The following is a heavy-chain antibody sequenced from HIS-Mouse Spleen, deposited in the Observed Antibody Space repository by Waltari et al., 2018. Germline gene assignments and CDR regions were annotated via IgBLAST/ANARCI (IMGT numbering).Heavy chain of an antibody. J-gene: IGHJ3*02. D-gene: IGHD6-13*01. CDR1: GGTFSSYA. CDR3: ARDRSIAAAVHDDAFDI. CDR2: IIPILGIA. V-gene: IGHV1-69*04. Sequence: QVQLVQSGAEVKKPGSSVKVSCKASGGTFSSYAISWVRQAPGQGLEWMGRIIPILGIANYAQKFQGRVTITADKSTSTAYMELSSLRSEDTAVYYCARDRSIAAAVHDDAFDIWGQGTMVTVSS.